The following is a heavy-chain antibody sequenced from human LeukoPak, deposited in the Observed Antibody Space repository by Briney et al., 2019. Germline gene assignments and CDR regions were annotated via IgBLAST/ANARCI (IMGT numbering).Heavy chain of an antibody. Sequence: SVKVSCKASGGTFSSYAISWVRQAPGQGLEWMGGTIPIFGTANYAQKFQGRVTITADKSTSTAYMERSSLRSEDTAVYYCARAQLGYQLLLDYWGQGTLVTVFS. CDR3: ARAQLGYQLLLDY. V-gene: IGHV1-69*06. CDR1: GGTFSSYA. CDR2: TIPIFGTA. D-gene: IGHD2-2*01. J-gene: IGHJ4*02.